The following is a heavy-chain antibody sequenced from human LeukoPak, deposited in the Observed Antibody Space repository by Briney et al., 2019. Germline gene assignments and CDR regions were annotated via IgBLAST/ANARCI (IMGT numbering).Heavy chain of an antibody. CDR3: ARGVGVVVPAPYYGMDV. CDR1: GGSISSYY. Sequence: SETLSLTCTVSGGSISSYYWSWIRQPPGKGLEWIGYISNSGSTNYNPSLKSRVTISVDTSKNQFSLKLSSVTAADTAVYYCARGVGVVVPAPYYGMDVWGQGTTVTVSS. J-gene: IGHJ6*02. V-gene: IGHV4-59*01. D-gene: IGHD2-2*01. CDR2: ISNSGST.